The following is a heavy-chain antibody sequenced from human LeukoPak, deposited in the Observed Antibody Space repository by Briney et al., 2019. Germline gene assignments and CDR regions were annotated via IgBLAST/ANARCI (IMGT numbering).Heavy chain of an antibody. D-gene: IGHD3-10*01. CDR3: ARSDYYGSAPGAFDI. V-gene: IGHV4-39*07. Sequence: SETLSLTCTVSGGSTSSSSYYWGWIRQPPGKGLEWIGSIYYSGSTYYNPSLKSRVTISVDTSKNQFSLKLSSVTAADTAVYFCARSDYYGSAPGAFDIWGQGTMVTVSS. CDR2: IYYSGST. J-gene: IGHJ3*02. CDR1: GGSTSSSSYY.